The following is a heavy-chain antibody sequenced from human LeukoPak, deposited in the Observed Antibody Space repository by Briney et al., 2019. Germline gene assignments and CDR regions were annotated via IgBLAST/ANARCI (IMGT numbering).Heavy chain of an antibody. CDR2: ISSSGSTI. Sequence: GGSLRLSCAASGSTFSDYYMSWIRQAPGKGLEWVSYISSSGSTIYYADSVKGRFTISRDNAKNSLYLQMNSLRAEDTAVYYCARVPPYDFWSGYYYYYYMDVWGKGTTVTVSS. J-gene: IGHJ6*03. V-gene: IGHV3-11*04. CDR1: GSTFSDYY. CDR3: ARVPPYDFWSGYYYYYYMDV. D-gene: IGHD3-3*01.